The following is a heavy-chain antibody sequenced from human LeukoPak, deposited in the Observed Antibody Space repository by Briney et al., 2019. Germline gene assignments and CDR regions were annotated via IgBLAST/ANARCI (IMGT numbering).Heavy chain of an antibody. D-gene: IGHD3-22*01. CDR3: ARPDYDSSGYYHAFDI. CDR1: GYSFTSYW. J-gene: IGHJ3*02. Sequence: GESRKISGKGSGYSFTSYWIGGVGQMHGKGLGGLGIIYPGDADTRYSPSSQGLVTISADKSITTAYLQWSSLKASDTAMYYCARPDYDSSGYYHAFDIWGQGTIVTVSS. CDR2: IYPGDADT. V-gene: IGHV5-51*01.